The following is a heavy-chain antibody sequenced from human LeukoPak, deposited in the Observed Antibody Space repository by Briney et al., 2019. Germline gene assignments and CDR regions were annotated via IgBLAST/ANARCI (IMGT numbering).Heavy chain of an antibody. J-gene: IGHJ3*02. D-gene: IGHD1-26*01. Sequence: PSETLSLTCAVSGGSISSGGYSWSWIRRPPGKGLEWIGYIYHSGSTYYNPSLKSRVTISVDRSKNQFSLKLSSVTAADTAVYYCARSGIVGATTRAFDIWGQGTMVTVSS. CDR3: ARSGIVGATTRAFDI. CDR1: GGSISSGGYS. V-gene: IGHV4-30-2*01. CDR2: IYHSGST.